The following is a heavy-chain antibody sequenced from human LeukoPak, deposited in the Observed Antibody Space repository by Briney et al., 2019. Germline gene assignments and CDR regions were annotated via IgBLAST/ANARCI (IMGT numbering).Heavy chain of an antibody. CDR3: ARDRNTDFWSGYYTNYFDY. J-gene: IGHJ4*02. Sequence: GGSLRLSCAASGFTFRSYGMHWVRQAPGKGLEWVAYIQNDGSNEQYADSVKGRFSISRDSSKNILYLQMNSLRAEDTAVYYCARDRNTDFWSGYYTNYFDYWGQGTLVTVSS. V-gene: IGHV3-30*02. D-gene: IGHD3-3*01. CDR1: GFTFRSYG. CDR2: IQNDGSNE.